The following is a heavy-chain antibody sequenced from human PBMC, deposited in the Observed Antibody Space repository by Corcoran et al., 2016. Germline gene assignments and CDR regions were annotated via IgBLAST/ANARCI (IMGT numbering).Heavy chain of an antibody. D-gene: IGHD4-4*01. CDR1: GGSISSSSYY. J-gene: IGHJ4*02. Sequence: QLQLQESGPGLVKPSETLSLTCNVSGGSISSSSYYWGWLRQPQGKGLAWIGSIYYSGSTYYNPSLKSRVTISVDTSKKQFSLKRSSVTAADTAVYYCARDLVDYSNILYYFDYSGQGSLVTVSS. V-gene: IGHV4-39*07. CDR2: IYYSGST. CDR3: ARDLVDYSNILYYFDY.